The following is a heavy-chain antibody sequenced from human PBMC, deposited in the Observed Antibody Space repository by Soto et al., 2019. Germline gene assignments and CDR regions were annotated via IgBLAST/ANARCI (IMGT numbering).Heavy chain of an antibody. D-gene: IGHD3-10*01. J-gene: IGHJ5*02. V-gene: IGHV4-31*03. CDR1: GGSISSGGDY. Sequence: QVQLQESGPGLVKPSQTLSLTYTVSGGSISSGGDYWSWIRQQPGKGLEWIGYIYYSGSTYYNPSVESRVTISVDTSKNHLSLKLSSVTAADTAVYYCETGEKGWFDPWGQGTLVTVSS. CDR3: ETGEKGWFDP. CDR2: IYYSGST.